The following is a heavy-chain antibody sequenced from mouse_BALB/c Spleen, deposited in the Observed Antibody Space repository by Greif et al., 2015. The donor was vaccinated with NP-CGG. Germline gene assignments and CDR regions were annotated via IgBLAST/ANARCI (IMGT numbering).Heavy chain of an antibody. V-gene: IGHV1-80*01. Sequence: VKVVESGAELVRPGSSVKISCKASGYAFSSYWMNWVKQRPGQGLEWIGQIYPGDGDTNYNGKFKGKATLTADKSSSTAYMQLSSLTSEDSAVYFCARNYGSSYAAMDYWGQGTSVTVSS. J-gene: IGHJ4*01. D-gene: IGHD1-1*01. CDR1: GYAFSSYW. CDR3: ARNYGSSYAAMDY. CDR2: IYPGDGDT.